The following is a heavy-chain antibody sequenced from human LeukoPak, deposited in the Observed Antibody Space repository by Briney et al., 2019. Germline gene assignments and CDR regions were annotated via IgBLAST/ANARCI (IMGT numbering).Heavy chain of an antibody. Sequence: GASVKVSCKASGYTFTGYYMHWVRQAPGQGLEWMGWINPNSGGTNYAQKFQGRVTMTRNTSISTAYMELSSLRSEDTAVYYCAKGHSITMIRGGQWYYYMDVWGKGTTVTISS. CDR1: GYTFTGYY. J-gene: IGHJ6*03. D-gene: IGHD3-10*01. CDR3: AKGHSITMIRGGQWYYYMDV. CDR2: INPNSGGT. V-gene: IGHV1-2*02.